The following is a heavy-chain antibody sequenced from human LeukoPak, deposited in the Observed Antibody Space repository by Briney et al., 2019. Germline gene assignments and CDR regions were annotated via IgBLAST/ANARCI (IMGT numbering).Heavy chain of an antibody. V-gene: IGHV3-23*01. CDR3: AKGSCSSTSCRIDY. CDR2: ISGSGGST. CDR1: GFTFSSYA. D-gene: IGHD2-2*01. Sequence: GGSLRLSCAASGFTFSSYARSWVRQAPGKGQEWVSAISGSGGSTYYADSVKGRFTISRDNSKNTLYLQMNSLRAEDTAVYYCAKGSCSSTSCRIDYWGQGTLVTVSS. J-gene: IGHJ4*02.